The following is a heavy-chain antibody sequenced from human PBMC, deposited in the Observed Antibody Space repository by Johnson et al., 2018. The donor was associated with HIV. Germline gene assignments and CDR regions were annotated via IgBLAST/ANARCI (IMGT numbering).Heavy chain of an antibody. Sequence: VQLVESGGGLVQPGGSLRVSCVGSGFTFSNFAMIWVRQAPGRGLEFVAAIRGSGGGTIYAASVRGRFTMSRDNSRNTLYLQMNSLRADDTAVYYCARDPNGDYVGAFEFWGQGTVVTVS. CDR2: IRGSGGGT. CDR1: GFTFSNFA. V-gene: IGHV3-23*04. D-gene: IGHD4-17*01. CDR3: ARDPNGDYVGAFEF. J-gene: IGHJ3*01.